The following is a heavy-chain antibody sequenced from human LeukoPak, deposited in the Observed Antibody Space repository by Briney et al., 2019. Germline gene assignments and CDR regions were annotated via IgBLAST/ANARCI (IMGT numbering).Heavy chain of an antibody. CDR3: AELGITMIGGV. V-gene: IGHV3-20*04. J-gene: IGHJ6*04. Sequence: GGSLRLSCTASGFTFDDYGMSWVRQAPGKGLEWVSGINWNGGSTGYADSVKGRFTISRDNAKNSLYLQMNSLRAEDTAVYYCAELGITMIGGVWGKGTTVTISS. CDR2: INWNGGST. D-gene: IGHD3-10*02. CDR1: GFTFDDYG.